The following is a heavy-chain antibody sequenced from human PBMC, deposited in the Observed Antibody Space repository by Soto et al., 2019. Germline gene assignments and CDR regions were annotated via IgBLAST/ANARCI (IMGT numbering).Heavy chain of an antibody. CDR1: GGSISSYS. V-gene: IGHV4-59*08. Sequence: SATLSLTCAVSGGSISSYSWSWIRQPPGKGLEWIGYVYYSGSSNYNPSLRSRVTISIDTSKNHFSLRLSSVTAADTAVYYCARLLRGVFFYMDVWGKGTTVTVS. J-gene: IGHJ6*03. CDR2: VYYSGSS. D-gene: IGHD3-10*01. CDR3: ARLLRGVFFYMDV.